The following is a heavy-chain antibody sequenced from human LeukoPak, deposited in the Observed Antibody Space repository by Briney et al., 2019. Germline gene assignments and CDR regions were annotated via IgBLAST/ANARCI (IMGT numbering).Heavy chain of an antibody. V-gene: IGHV3-30-3*01. CDR2: ISHDGSNK. D-gene: IGHD6-6*01. CDR1: GFTFSTYT. CDR3: ARGSSIAADENYFDY. J-gene: IGHJ4*02. Sequence: GGSLRLSCAASGFTFSTYTIHWVRQAPGKGLEWVAVISHDGSNKYYADSVKGRFTISRDNSKNTLYLQMNSLRAEDTAIYYCARGSSIAADENYFDYWGQGTLVTVSS.